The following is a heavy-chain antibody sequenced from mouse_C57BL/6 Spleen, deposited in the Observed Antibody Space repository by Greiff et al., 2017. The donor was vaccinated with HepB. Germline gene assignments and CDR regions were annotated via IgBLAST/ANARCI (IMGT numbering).Heavy chain of an antibody. CDR3: ARKRVVATDYLDD. D-gene: IGHD1-1*01. J-gene: IGHJ2*01. CDR1: GYAFSSSW. Sequence: VQLQQSGPELVKPGASVKISCKASGYAFSSSWMNWVKQRPGKGLEWIGRIYPGDGDTNYNGKFKGKATLPADKSSSTAYMQLSSLTSEDSAVYFCARKRVVATDYLDDWGQGTTLTVSS. V-gene: IGHV1-82*01. CDR2: IYPGDGDT.